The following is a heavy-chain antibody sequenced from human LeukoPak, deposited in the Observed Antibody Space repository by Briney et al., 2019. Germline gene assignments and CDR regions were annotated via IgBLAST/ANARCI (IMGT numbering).Heavy chain of an antibody. V-gene: IGHV1-69*13. CDR1: GGTFSSYA. CDR2: IIPIFGTA. D-gene: IGHD5-18*01. Sequence: SVKVSCKASGGTFSSYAISWVRQAPGQGLEWMGGIIPIFGTANYAQKFQGRVTITADESTSTAYMELSSLRSEDTAVYYCARDPGLGVDTAMGGTDVWGQGTTVTVSS. J-gene: IGHJ6*02. CDR3: ARDPGLGVDTAMGGTDV.